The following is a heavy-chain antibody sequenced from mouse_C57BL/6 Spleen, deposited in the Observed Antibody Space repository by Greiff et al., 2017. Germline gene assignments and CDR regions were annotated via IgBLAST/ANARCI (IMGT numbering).Heavy chain of an antibody. CDR3: ARMYDGYYY. CDR2: ISYDGSN. CDR1: GYSITSGYY. J-gene: IGHJ3*01. V-gene: IGHV3-6*01. D-gene: IGHD2-3*01. Sequence: VQLKESGPGLVKPSQSLSLTCSVTGYSITSGYYWNWIRQFPGNKLEWMGYISYDGSNNYNPSLKNRISITRDTSKNQFFLKLNSVTTEDTATYYCARMYDGYYYWGQGTLVTVSA.